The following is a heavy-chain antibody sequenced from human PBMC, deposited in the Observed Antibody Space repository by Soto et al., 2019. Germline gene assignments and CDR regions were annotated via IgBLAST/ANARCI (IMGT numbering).Heavy chain of an antibody. D-gene: IGHD3-9*01. V-gene: IGHV1-18*01. Sequence: ASVKVSCKASCYTFTSYGISWVRQAPGQGLERMGGISAYNGNTNYAQKPPGRVLMTTDTSTSTAYRELRSLRSDDTAVYYCARAAAYYDILTGGPWYLAPPGRCTPVTASS. J-gene: IGHJ2*01. CDR1: CYTFTSYG. CDR3: ARAAAYYDILTGGPWYLAP. CDR2: ISAYNGNT.